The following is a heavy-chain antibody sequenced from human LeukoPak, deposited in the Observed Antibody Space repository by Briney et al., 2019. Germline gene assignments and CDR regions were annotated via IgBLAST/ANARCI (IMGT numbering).Heavy chain of an antibody. V-gene: IGHV4-38-2*02. CDR2: IYHTGTT. CDR3: ARKGRGPYGSVNGYFDY. J-gene: IGHJ4*02. CDR1: GNSISSGYY. Sequence: SETLSLTCTVSGNSISSGYYWGWIRPPPGKGLEWIGIIYHTGTTYYNSSLKSRVTISVDTSKNQFSLKLNFVTAADTAVYYCARKGRGPYGSVNGYFDYWGQGTLVTVSS. D-gene: IGHD3-10*01.